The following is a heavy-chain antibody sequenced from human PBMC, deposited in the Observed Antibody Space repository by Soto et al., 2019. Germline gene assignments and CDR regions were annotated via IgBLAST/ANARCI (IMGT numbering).Heavy chain of an antibody. J-gene: IGHJ4*02. CDR1: GFSFSSYA. V-gene: IGHV3-23*01. D-gene: IGHD6-19*01. CDR2: IGATGGST. CDR3: AKGRTVSGKNFDY. Sequence: GGSLRLSCAASGFSFSSYAMSWVRQAPGKGLEWVSAIGATGGSTYYADSVKGRFTISRDNSKNTLYLQMNSLRAEDTAVYYCAKGRTVSGKNFDYWGQGTLVTVSS.